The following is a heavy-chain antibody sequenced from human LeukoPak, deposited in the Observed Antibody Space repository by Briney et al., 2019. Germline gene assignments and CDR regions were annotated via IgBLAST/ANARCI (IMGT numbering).Heavy chain of an antibody. V-gene: IGHV3-48*01. D-gene: IGHD3-10*01. Sequence: ASETLSLTCAVYGESFSGYYWSWVRQAPGKGLEWVSYINVVNGAIYYADSVKGRFTISGDIATNSVYLQMNSLRAEDTALYYCVRDGNRGYDMDVWGQGTAVTVSS. CDR3: VRDGNRGYDMDV. J-gene: IGHJ6*02. CDR2: INVVNGAI. CDR1: GESFSGYY.